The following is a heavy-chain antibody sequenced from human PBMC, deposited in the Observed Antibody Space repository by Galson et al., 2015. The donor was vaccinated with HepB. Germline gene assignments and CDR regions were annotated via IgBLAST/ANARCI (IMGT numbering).Heavy chain of an antibody. J-gene: IGHJ4*02. V-gene: IGHV6-1*01. CDR3: TRDTSNWQATFDY. Sequence: CAISGDSVSSNSAAWNWIRQSPSRGLEWLGRTYYRSKWYNDYATSVESRISINPDTSKNQFSPHLNSVTPEDTAVYYCTRDTSNWQATFDYWGQGTLVTVSS. D-gene: IGHD6-13*01. CDR1: GDSVSSNSAA. CDR2: TYYRSKWYN.